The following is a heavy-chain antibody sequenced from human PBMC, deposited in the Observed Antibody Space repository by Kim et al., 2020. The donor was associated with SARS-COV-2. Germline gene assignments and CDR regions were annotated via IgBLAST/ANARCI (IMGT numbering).Heavy chain of an antibody. CDR2: IYYSGST. V-gene: IGHV4-59*01. J-gene: IGHJ2*01. CDR3: ARRARPLGLVWYFDL. D-gene: IGHD7-27*01. Sequence: SETLSLTCTVSGGSISSYYWSWIRQPPGKGLEWIGYIYYSGSTNYNPSLKSRVTISADTSKNQFSMKLSSVTAADTAVYYCARRARPLGLVWYFDLWGRGTLVTVSS. CDR1: GGSISSYY.